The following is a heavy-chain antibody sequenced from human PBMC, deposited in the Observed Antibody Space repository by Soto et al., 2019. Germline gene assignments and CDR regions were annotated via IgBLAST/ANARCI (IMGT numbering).Heavy chain of an antibody. D-gene: IGHD3-3*01. CDR2: IYYSGST. Sequence: SETLSLTCTVSGGSISSYYWSWIRQPPGKGLEWIGYIYYSGSTNYNPSLKSRVTISVDTSKNQFSLKLSSVTAGDTAVYYCARETYYDFWSGYSPLSWFDPWGQGTLVTVSS. J-gene: IGHJ5*02. CDR3: ARETYYDFWSGYSPLSWFDP. CDR1: GGSISSYY. V-gene: IGHV4-59*01.